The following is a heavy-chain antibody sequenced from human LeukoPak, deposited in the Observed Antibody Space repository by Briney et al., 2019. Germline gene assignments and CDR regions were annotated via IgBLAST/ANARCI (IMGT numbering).Heavy chain of an antibody. D-gene: IGHD3-10*01. CDR3: ARRYYYGSGSYEPANWFDP. CDR1: GYSFTSYW. CDR2: IYPGDSDT. J-gene: IGHJ5*02. Sequence: GESLKISFKGSGYSFTSYWIGWVRQMPGKGLEWMGIIYPGDSDTRYSPSFQGQVTISADKSISTAYLQWSSLKASDTAMYYCARRYYYGSGSYEPANWFDPWGQGTLVTVSS. V-gene: IGHV5-51*01.